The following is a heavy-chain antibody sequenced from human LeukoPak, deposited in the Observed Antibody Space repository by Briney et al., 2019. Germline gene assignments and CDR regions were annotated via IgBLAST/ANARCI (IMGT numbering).Heavy chain of an antibody. V-gene: IGHV4-39*01. Sequence: PSETLSLTCTVSGGSISSSSYYCGWIRQPPGKGLEWIGSIYYSGSTYYNPSLKSRVTISVDTSKNQFSLKLSSVTAADTAVYYCARQLLWSRGYFDYWGQGTLVTVSS. CDR1: GGSISSSSYY. CDR2: IYYSGST. CDR3: ARQLLWSRGYFDY. D-gene: IGHD3-10*01. J-gene: IGHJ4*02.